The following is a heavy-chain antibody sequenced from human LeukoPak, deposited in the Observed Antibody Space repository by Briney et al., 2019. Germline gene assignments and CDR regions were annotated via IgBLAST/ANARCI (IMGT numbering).Heavy chain of an antibody. CDR2: IYSGGST. Sequence: GGSLRLSCAASGFTVRSNYMSWVRQAPGKGLEWVSVIYSGGSTYYADSVKGRFTISRDNSKNTLYLQMNSLRAEDTAVYYCARDPDYYYGMDVWGQGTTVTVSS. J-gene: IGHJ6*02. CDR1: GFTVRSNY. V-gene: IGHV3-53*01. CDR3: ARDPDYYYGMDV.